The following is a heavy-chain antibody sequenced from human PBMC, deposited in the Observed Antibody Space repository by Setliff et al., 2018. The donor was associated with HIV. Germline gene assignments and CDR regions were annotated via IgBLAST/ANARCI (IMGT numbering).Heavy chain of an antibody. V-gene: IGHV1-2*02. CDR2: INPDTGGT. D-gene: IGHD3-10*01. Sequence: GASVKVSCKASGYRFTDYYIHWVRQAPGQGLEWMGWINPDTGGTNSAQRFQGRVTMSRDNTQNLVFLDMNSLRVEDTAVYYCAGSRGYFVKADWGQGTLVTVSS. CDR1: GYRFTDYY. J-gene: IGHJ4*02. CDR3: AGSRGYFVKAD.